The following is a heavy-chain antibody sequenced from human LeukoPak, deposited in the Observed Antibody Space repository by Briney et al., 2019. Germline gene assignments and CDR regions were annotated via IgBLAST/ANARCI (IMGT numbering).Heavy chain of an antibody. CDR1: GGSFSGYY. CDR3: ARGTVAGRRGDFQH. D-gene: IGHD6-19*01. J-gene: IGHJ1*01. CDR2: INHSGST. Sequence: PSETLSLTCAVYGGSFSGYYLSWIRQPPGKGLEWIGEINHSGSTNYNPSLKSRVTISVDTSKNQFSLKLSSVTAADTAVYYCARGTVAGRRGDFQHWGQGTLVTVSS. V-gene: IGHV4-34*01.